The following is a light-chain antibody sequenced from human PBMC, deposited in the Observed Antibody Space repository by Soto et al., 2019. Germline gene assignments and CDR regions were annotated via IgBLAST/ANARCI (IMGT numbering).Light chain of an antibody. CDR3: AAWDDRLNAVV. V-gene: IGLV1-44*01. Sequence: QSVMTQPPWASGTPGQRVILSCSGSSSNIGMNTVDWYQQLPGTAPKLLIYSNSQRPSGVPDRFSGSKSGTSASLAISSLQSEDEADYYCAAWDDRLNAVVFGGGTKLTVL. CDR1: SSNIGMNT. CDR2: SNS. J-gene: IGLJ2*01.